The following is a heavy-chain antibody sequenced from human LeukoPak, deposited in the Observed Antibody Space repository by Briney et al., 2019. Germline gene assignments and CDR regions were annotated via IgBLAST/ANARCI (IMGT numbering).Heavy chain of an antibody. D-gene: IGHD2/OR15-2a*01. CDR1: GGSITSYY. J-gene: IGHJ3*01. V-gene: IGHV4-59*01. CDR3: AREGGSNRYYSDASNL. Sequence: SETLSLTCAVSGGSITSYYWSWIRQPPGKGLQWIGYIYYSGSTKYNPSLKSRVTISLDTSKNQFSLKLRSVTAADTAVYYCAREGGSNRYYSDASNLWGQGTMVTVSS. CDR2: IYYSGST.